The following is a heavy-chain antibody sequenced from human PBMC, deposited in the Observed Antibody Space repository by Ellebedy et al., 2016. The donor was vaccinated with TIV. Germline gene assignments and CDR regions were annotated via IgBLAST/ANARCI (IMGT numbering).Heavy chain of an antibody. Sequence: MPGGSLRLSCNVSGDSMSNYWWSWIRQPPGKPLEWIGYIYYSGSTNYDPSLKSRVTISLNTSKNQFSLRLTSVTAADTAVYYCGRYYDSSGGSFFDYWGQGTLVTVSS. V-gene: IGHV4-59*08. CDR1: GDSMSNYW. CDR3: GRYYDSSGGSFFDY. J-gene: IGHJ4*02. CDR2: IYYSGST. D-gene: IGHD3-22*01.